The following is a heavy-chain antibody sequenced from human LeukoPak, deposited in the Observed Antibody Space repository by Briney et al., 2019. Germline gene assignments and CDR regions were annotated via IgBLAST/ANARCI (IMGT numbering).Heavy chain of an antibody. Sequence: GGSLRLSCAASGFTFSSYWMSWVRQALGKGLEWVANIKQDGSEKYYVDSVKGRFTISRDNAKNSLYLQMNSLRAEDTAVYYCARDRKVLLWFGESPWYFDYWGQGTLVTVSS. D-gene: IGHD3-10*01. CDR2: IKQDGSEK. CDR3: ARDRKVLLWFGESPWYFDY. J-gene: IGHJ4*02. V-gene: IGHV3-7*01. CDR1: GFTFSSYW.